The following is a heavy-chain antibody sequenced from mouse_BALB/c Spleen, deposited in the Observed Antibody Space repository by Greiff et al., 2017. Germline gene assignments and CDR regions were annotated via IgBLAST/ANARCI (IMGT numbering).Heavy chain of an antibody. V-gene: IGHV7-3*02. D-gene: IGHD2-14*01. CDR2: IRNKANGYTT. Sequence: VKLVESGGGLVQPGGSLRLSCATSGFTFTDYYMSWVRQPPGKALEWLGFIRNKANGYTTEYSASVKGRFTISRDNSPSILYLQMNTLRAEDSATYYCARSYRYDGWFAYWGQGTLVTVSA. CDR1: GFTFTDYY. J-gene: IGHJ3*01. CDR3: ARSYRYDGWFAY.